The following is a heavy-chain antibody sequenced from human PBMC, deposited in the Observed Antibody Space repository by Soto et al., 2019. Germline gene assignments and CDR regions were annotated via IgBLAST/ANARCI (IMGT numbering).Heavy chain of an antibody. CDR2: IFSNDEK. CDR1: GFSLSNARMG. Sequence: QVTLKESGPVLVKPTETLTLTCTVSGFSLSNARMGVSWIRQPPGKALEWLAHIFSNDEKSYSTSLKSRLTISKDTSKSQVVLTMTNMDPVDTATDYCARTPVSGPLHFDYWGQGTLVTVSS. J-gene: IGHJ4*02. D-gene: IGHD6-25*01. CDR3: ARTPVSGPLHFDY. V-gene: IGHV2-26*01.